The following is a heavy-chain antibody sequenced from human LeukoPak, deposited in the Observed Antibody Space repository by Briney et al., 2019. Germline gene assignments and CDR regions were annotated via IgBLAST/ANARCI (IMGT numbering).Heavy chain of an antibody. Sequence: SVKVSCKASGGTFSSYAISWVRQAPGPGLEWMGGIIPIFGTANYAQKFQGRVTITTDESTSTAYMELSSLTSEDTAVYYCVRDVAHYGSGPTGYFAYWGQGTLVTVSS. CDR2: IIPIFGTA. J-gene: IGHJ4*02. CDR3: VRDVAHYGSGPTGYFAY. V-gene: IGHV1-69*05. D-gene: IGHD3-10*01. CDR1: GGTFSSYA.